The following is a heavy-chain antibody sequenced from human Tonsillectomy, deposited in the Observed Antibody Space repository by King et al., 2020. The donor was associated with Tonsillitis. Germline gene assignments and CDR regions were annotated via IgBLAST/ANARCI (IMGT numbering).Heavy chain of an antibody. D-gene: IGHD2-15*01. CDR3: AREYCSSDSCYYFDY. J-gene: IGHJ4*02. CDR2: FYYSGNT. CDR1: GGSMNNNY. V-gene: IGHV4-59*01. Sequence: VQLQESGPGLVKPSETLSLTCTVSGGSMNNNYWSWIRQPPGKGLEWIGFFYYSGNTNYNPSLKSRVTISGDTSKNQFSLKVNSVTAADTAVYYCAREYCSSDSCYYFDYWGQGTLVTVSS.